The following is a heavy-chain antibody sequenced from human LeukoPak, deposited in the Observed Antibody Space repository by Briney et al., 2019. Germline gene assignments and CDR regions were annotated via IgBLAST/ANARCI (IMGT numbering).Heavy chain of an antibody. D-gene: IGHD3-16*01. V-gene: IGHV3-7*01. CDR2: IKQDGSEK. J-gene: IGHJ6*02. Sequence: PGGSLRLSCAASGFTFSSYWMSWVRQAPGKGLEWVANIKQDGSEKYYVDSVKGRFTISRDNAKNSLYLQMNSLRAEDTAVYYCARAIGVVYYYGMDVWGQGTTVTVSS. CDR1: GFTFSSYW. CDR3: ARAIGVVYYYGMDV.